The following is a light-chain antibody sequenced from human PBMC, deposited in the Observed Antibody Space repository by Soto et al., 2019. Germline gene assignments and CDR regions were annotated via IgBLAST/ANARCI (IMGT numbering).Light chain of an antibody. CDR1: SSDVGGYNY. Sequence: QSALTQPASVSGSTGQSITISCTGTSSDVGGYNYVSWYQQHPGKAPKLMIYDVSNGPSGVSNRFSGSESGNTASLTISGLQAEDEADYYCSSYTSSGTRVFGGGTKLTVL. CDR2: DVS. V-gene: IGLV2-14*01. CDR3: SSYTSSGTRV. J-gene: IGLJ2*01.